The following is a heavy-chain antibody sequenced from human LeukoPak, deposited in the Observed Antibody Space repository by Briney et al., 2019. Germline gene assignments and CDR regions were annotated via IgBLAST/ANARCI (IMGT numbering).Heavy chain of an antibody. CDR2: ISGSGGGT. CDR3: AKSHHVTAIDY. V-gene: IGHV3-23*01. J-gene: IGHJ4*02. CDR1: GFTFSHYG. Sequence: PGGSLRLSCAASGFTFSHYGMTWVRQAPGKGLEWVSAISGSGGGTYYAGSVKGRFTISRDNSKNTLYLQMNSLRADDTAVYYCAKSHHVTAIDYWGQGTLVTVSS. D-gene: IGHD2-21*02.